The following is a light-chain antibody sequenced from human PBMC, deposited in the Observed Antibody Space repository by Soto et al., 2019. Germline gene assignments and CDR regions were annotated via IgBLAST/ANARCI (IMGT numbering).Light chain of an antibody. J-gene: IGLJ2*01. CDR1: SSDIGIYNL. CDR2: QDS. Sequence: QSALTQPASVSGSPGQSITISCTGTSSDIGIYNLGSWYQQHPGKVPKLMIYQDSKRPSGVSNRFSGSKSGSTASLTISGLQAEDEADYYCGSYVGSNTLIFGGGTKLTVL. V-gene: IGLV2-23*01. CDR3: GSYVGSNTLI.